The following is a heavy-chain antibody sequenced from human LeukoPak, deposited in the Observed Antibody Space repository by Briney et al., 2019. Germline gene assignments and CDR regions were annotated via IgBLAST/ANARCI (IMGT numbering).Heavy chain of an antibody. Sequence: ASVKVSCKASGYTFTSYDINWVRQATGQGLEWMGWMNPNSGNTGYAQKFQGRVTMTRNTSISTAYMELSSLRSDDTAVYYCARDTMVRAYYYYYYYMDVWGKGTTVTISS. J-gene: IGHJ6*03. CDR2: MNPNSGNT. D-gene: IGHD3-10*01. CDR1: GYTFTSYD. V-gene: IGHV1-8*01. CDR3: ARDTMVRAYYYYYYYMDV.